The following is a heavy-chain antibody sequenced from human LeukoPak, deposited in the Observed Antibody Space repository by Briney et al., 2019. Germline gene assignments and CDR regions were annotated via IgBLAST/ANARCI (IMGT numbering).Heavy chain of an antibody. CDR3: ARDKGDHTYYFDY. V-gene: IGHV3-9*01. CDR2: ITWNSDTI. CDR1: GFTFDDYA. Sequence: TGGSLRLSCAASGFTFDDYAMHWVRQAPGKGLEWVSGITWNSDTIGYADSVKGRFTISRDNAKNSLYLQMNSLRAEDTALYYCARDKGDHTYYFDYWGQGTLVTVSS. D-gene: IGHD2-21*02. J-gene: IGHJ4*02.